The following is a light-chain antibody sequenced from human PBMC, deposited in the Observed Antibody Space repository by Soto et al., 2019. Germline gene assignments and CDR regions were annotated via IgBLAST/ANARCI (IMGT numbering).Light chain of an antibody. V-gene: IGKV3-15*01. Sequence: EIGMTQSPATLSLSPGERATLACRASQSVNSDLAWYQQKPGQAPRLLLYDASTRAAGVPARFTGSGSETEFTLTISSLQSEDYEVYYCQHYKNWPPYTFGHGTKLEIK. CDR3: QHYKNWPPYT. CDR1: QSVNSD. J-gene: IGKJ2*01. CDR2: DAS.